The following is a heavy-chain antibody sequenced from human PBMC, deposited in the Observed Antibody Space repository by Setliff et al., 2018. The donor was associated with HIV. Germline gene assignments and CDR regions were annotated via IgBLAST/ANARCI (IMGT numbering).Heavy chain of an antibody. CDR2: INPNSGGT. D-gene: IGHD6-13*01. V-gene: IGHV1-2*02. Sequence: ASVKVSCKASGYTFSNYYMHWVRQAPGQGLEWMGWINPNSGGTNYAQKFQGRVNMTRDTSISTTYMELSRLRSDDTAVYYCARDPGYKSTWYGVFDIWGQGTMVTVSS. CDR3: ARDPGYKSTWYGVFDI. CDR1: GYTFSNYY. J-gene: IGHJ3*02.